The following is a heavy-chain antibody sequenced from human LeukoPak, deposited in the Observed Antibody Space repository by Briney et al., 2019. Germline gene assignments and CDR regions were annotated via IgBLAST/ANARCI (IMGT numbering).Heavy chain of an antibody. CDR3: TRRSVLASAFDI. CDR1: GGSFSGYY. D-gene: IGHD5-12*01. V-gene: IGHV4-34*01. Sequence: SETLSLTCAVYGGSFSGYYWSWIRQPPGKGLEWIGEINHSGGTNYNPSLKSRVTISVDTSKNQFSLKLSSVTAADTAVYYCTRRSVLASAFDIWGQGTMVTVSS. J-gene: IGHJ3*02. CDR2: INHSGGT.